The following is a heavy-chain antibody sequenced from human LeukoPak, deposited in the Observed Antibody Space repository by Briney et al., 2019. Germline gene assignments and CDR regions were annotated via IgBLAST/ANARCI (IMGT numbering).Heavy chain of an antibody. V-gene: IGHV4-59*01. Sequence: PSETLSLTCTVSGGSISSYYWSWIQQPPGKGLEWIGYIYYSGSTNYNPSLKSRVTISVDTSKNQFSLKLSSVTAADTAVYYCARTWYYYDSSGNYAFDIWGQGTMVTVSS. D-gene: IGHD3-22*01. CDR1: GGSISSYY. CDR2: IYYSGST. CDR3: ARTWYYYDSSGNYAFDI. J-gene: IGHJ3*02.